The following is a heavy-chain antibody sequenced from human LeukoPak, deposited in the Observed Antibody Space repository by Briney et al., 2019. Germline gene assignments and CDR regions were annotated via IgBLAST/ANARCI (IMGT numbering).Heavy chain of an antibody. CDR1: GYTLTELS. V-gene: IGHV1-24*01. CDR2: LDPEEGET. D-gene: IGHD4-17*01. Sequence: ASVKVSCKVSGYTLTELSMHWVRQAPGKGLEWMGGLDPEEGETIYAQKFQGRVTMTEDTSTDTAYMELSSLRSEDTAVYYCATSDYGDYSVDSFDYWGQGTLVTVSS. CDR3: ATSDYGDYSVDSFDY. J-gene: IGHJ4*02.